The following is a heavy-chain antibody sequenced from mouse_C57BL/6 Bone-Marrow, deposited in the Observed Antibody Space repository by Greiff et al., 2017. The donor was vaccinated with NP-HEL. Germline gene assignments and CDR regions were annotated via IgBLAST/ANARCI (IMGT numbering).Heavy chain of an antibody. Sequence: EVQRVESGGGLVQPKGSLKLSCAASGFSFNTYAMNWVRQAPGKGLEWVARIRSKSNNYATYYADSVKDRFTISRDDSESMLYLQMNNLKTEDTAMYYCVRPYSNYWAWFAYWGQGTLVTVSA. CDR1: GFSFNTYA. CDR2: IRSKSNNYAT. CDR3: VRPYSNYWAWFAY. J-gene: IGHJ3*01. D-gene: IGHD2-5*01. V-gene: IGHV10-1*01.